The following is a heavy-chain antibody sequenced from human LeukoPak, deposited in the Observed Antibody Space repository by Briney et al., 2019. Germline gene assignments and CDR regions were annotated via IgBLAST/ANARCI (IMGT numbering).Heavy chain of an antibody. CDR2: IRHHGMNE. D-gene: IGHD4-17*01. Sequence: GGSLRLSCAASGFTFSGFGMHWVRQTPTKGLEWVAFIRHHGMNESYVDSVKGRFTISRDNSKHTLYLQMNSLRVEDTAVYYCAKDRRDYGDYGLDYWGQGTLVTVSS. J-gene: IGHJ4*02. CDR1: GFTFSGFG. CDR3: AKDRRDYGDYGLDY. V-gene: IGHV3-30*02.